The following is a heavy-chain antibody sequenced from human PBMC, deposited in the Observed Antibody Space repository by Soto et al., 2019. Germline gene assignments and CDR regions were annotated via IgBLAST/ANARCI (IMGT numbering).Heavy chain of an antibody. Sequence: KPSETLSLTCTVSGGSISSGDYYWSWIRQPPGKGLEWIGYIYYSGSTYYNPSLKSRVTISVDTSKNQFSLKLSSVTAADTAVYYCARAGVFGGGTFYYYYYGMDVWGQGTTVTVSS. CDR2: IYYSGST. CDR1: GGSISSGDYY. V-gene: IGHV4-30-4*01. D-gene: IGHD2-15*01. CDR3: ARAGVFGGGTFYYYYYGMDV. J-gene: IGHJ6*02.